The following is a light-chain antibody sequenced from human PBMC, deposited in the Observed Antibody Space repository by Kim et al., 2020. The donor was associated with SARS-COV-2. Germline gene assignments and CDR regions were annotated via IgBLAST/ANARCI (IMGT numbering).Light chain of an antibody. CDR1: QGISKD. CDR2: AAS. CDR3: QKYNGAPWT. J-gene: IGKJ1*01. Sequence: ASVVDRVTITCRASQGISKDLAWYQQKPGNAPKLLIFAASALQSGVPTRFSGSGSGTDFTLTISSLQPEDVATYYCQKYNGAPWTFGQGTKVDIK. V-gene: IGKV1-27*01.